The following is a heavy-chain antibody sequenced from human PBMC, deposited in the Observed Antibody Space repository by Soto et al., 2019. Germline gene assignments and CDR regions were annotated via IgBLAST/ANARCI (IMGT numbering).Heavy chain of an antibody. CDR3: ARTGYSSSWYWFDP. D-gene: IGHD6-13*01. Sequence: PSETLSLTCTVSGGSISSSSYYWGWIRQPPGKGLEWIGSIYYSGSTYYNPSLKSRVTISVDTSKNQFSLKLSSVTAADTAVYYCARTGYSSSWYWFDPWGQGTLVTVSS. J-gene: IGHJ5*02. CDR2: IYYSGST. CDR1: GGSISSSSYY. V-gene: IGHV4-39*01.